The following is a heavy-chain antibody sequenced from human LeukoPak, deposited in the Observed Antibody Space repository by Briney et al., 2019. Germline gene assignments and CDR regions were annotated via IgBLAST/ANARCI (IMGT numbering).Heavy chain of an antibody. CDR2: ISGSGGST. Sequence: GGSLRLSCAASGFTFSSYAMSWVGQAPGKGLEWVSAISGSGGSTYYADSVKGWFTISRDNSKNTLYLQMNSLRAEDTAVYYCAKGGAGYSYGYSALFDYWGQGTLVTVSS. V-gene: IGHV3-23*01. CDR1: GFTFSSYA. CDR3: AKGGAGYSYGYSALFDY. J-gene: IGHJ4*02. D-gene: IGHD5-18*01.